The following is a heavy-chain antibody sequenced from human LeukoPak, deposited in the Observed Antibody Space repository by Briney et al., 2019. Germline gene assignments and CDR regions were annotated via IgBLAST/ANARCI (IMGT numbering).Heavy chain of an antibody. D-gene: IGHD6-19*01. CDR1: GFTFSSYG. J-gene: IGHJ5*02. CDR2: IWYDGSNK. CDR3: ARVSAVAGTFWFDP. Sequence: PGGSLRLSCAASGFTFSSYGMHWVRQAPGKGLEWVAVIWYDGSNKYYADSVKGRFTISRDNAKNSLYLQMNSLRAEDTAVYYCARVSAVAGTFWFDPWGQGTLVTVSS. V-gene: IGHV3-33*01.